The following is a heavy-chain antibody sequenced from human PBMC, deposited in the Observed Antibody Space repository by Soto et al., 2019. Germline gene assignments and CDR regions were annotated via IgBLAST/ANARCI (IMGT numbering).Heavy chain of an antibody. D-gene: IGHD4-17*01. CDR1: GGSFSGYY. Sequence: ETLSLTCAVXGGSFSGYYWSWIRQPPGKGLEWIGEINHSGSTNYNPSLKSRVTISVDTSKNQFSLKLSSVTAADTAVYYCARGGGYGAFDYWGQGTLVTVSS. V-gene: IGHV4-34*01. J-gene: IGHJ4*02. CDR3: ARGGGYGAFDY. CDR2: INHSGST.